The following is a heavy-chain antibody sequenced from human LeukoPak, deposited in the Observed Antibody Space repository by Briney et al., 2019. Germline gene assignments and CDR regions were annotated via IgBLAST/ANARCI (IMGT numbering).Heavy chain of an antibody. Sequence: GASVKFSCKASGYTFTGYYMQWVRQAPGQGLEWMGWINPNSGGTNYAQKFQGRVTMTRDTSISTAYMELSRLRSDDTAVYYCARGCEDTAMAHYYYYGMDVWGQGTTVTVSS. D-gene: IGHD5-18*01. CDR3: ARGCEDTAMAHYYYYGMDV. J-gene: IGHJ6*02. V-gene: IGHV1-2*02. CDR1: GYTFTGYY. CDR2: INPNSGGT.